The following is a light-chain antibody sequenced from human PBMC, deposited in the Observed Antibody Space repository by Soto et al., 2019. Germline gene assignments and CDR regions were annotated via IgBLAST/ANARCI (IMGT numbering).Light chain of an antibody. CDR1: PSVTNY. Sequence: EIVLTQSPATLSLSPGERATLSCRASPSVTNYLAWYQQKPGQPPRLLIYGAFNRAAGIPARFSGSGSGTDSTLTISSLEPEDSAVYYCQQRNIWPPVTFGQGTKVDI. CDR2: GAF. J-gene: IGKJ1*01. V-gene: IGKV3-11*01. CDR3: QQRNIWPPVT.